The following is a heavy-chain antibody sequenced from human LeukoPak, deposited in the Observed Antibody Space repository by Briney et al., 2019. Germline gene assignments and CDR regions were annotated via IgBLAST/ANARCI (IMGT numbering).Heavy chain of an antibody. J-gene: IGHJ4*02. CDR2: INAGNGNT. CDR3: AKGWEQWLVLGQGLYYFDY. V-gene: IGHV1-3*01. CDR1: GYTFTSYA. Sequence: ASVKVSCKASGYTFTSYAMHWVRQAPGQRLEWMGWINAGNGNTKYSQKFQGRVTITRDTSASTAYMELSSLRSDDTAVYYCAKGWEQWLVLGQGLYYFDYWGQGTLVTVSS. D-gene: IGHD6-19*01.